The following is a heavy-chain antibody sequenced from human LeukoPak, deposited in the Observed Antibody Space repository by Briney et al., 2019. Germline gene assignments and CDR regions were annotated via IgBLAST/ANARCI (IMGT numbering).Heavy chain of an antibody. V-gene: IGHV1-18*01. CDR3: VREENWFDP. Sequence: ASVKVSYKASGYTFYYYGISWVRQAPGQGLEWMGWVSAYNGNTNYAQKLQGRVTMTTDTSTSTAYMELRSLRSDDTAVYYCVREENWFDPWGQGTLVTVSS. CDR1: GYTFYYYG. J-gene: IGHJ5*02. CDR2: VSAYNGNT.